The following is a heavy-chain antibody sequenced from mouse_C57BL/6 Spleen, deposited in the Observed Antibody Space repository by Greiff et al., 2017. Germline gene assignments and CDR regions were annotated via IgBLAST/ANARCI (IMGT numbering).Heavy chain of an antibody. CDR1: GFTFTDYY. D-gene: IGHD1-1*01. V-gene: IGHV7-3*01. Sequence: EVHLVESGGGLVQPGGSLSLSCAASGFTFTDYYMSWVRQPPGKALEWLGFIRNKANGYTTEYSASVKGRFTISRDNSQSILYLQMNALRAEDSATYYCARSLITTVVATSYWYFDVWGTGTTVTVSS. J-gene: IGHJ1*03. CDR2: IRNKANGYTT. CDR3: ARSLITTVVATSYWYFDV.